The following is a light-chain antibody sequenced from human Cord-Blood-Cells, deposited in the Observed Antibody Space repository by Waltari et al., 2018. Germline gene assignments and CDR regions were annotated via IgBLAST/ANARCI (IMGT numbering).Light chain of an antibody. J-gene: IGKJ1*01. V-gene: IGKV3-15*01. CDR2: GAS. CDR1: QSVSSN. CDR3: QQYNNWPKT. Sequence: VMTQSPATLSVSPGERATLSCRASQSVSSNLAWYQQKPGQAPRLLIYGASTRATGIPARFSGSGSGTEFTLTISSLQSEDFAVYYCQQYNNWPKTFGQGTKVEIK.